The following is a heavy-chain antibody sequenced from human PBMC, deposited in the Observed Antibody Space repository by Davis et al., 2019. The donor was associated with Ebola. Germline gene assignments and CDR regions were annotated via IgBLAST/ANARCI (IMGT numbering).Heavy chain of an antibody. V-gene: IGHV4-34*01. CDR2: INHSGST. CDR3: ARDLAENYFDY. J-gene: IGHJ4*02. CDR1: GGSFSGYY. Sequence: MPSETLSLTCAVYGGSFSGYYWSWIRQPLGKGLEWIGEINHSGSTNYNPSLKSRVTISVDTSKNQFSLKLSSVTAADTAVYYCARDLAENYFDYWGQGTLVTVSS.